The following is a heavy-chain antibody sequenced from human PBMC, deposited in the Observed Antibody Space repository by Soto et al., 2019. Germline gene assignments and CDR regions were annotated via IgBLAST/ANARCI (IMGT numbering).Heavy chain of an antibody. J-gene: IGHJ6*02. CDR3: ARGYCSSTSCYKGHYYYGMDV. D-gene: IGHD2-2*02. Sequence: PSQTLSLTCAISGDSVSSNSAAWNWIRQSPSRGLEWLGRTYYRSKWYNDYAVSVKSRITINPDTSKNQFSLQLNSVTPEDTAVYYCARGYCSSTSCYKGHYYYGMDVWGQGTTVTVSS. CDR2: TYYRSKWYN. V-gene: IGHV6-1*01. CDR1: GDSVSSNSAA.